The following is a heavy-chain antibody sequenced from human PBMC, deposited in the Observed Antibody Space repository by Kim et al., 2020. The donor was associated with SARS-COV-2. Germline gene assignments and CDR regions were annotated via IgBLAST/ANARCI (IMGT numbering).Heavy chain of an antibody. CDR1: GGSISSSSYY. V-gene: IGHV4-39*01. D-gene: IGHD1-26*01. CDR3: ARGRVVGATRSFKY. Sequence: SETLSLTCTVSGGSISSSSYYWGWIRQPPGKGLEWIGSIYYSGSTYYNPSLKSRVTISVDTSKNQFSLKLSSVTAADTAVYYCARGRVVGATRSFKYRGQGTLVTVSS. CDR2: IYYSGST. J-gene: IGHJ4*02.